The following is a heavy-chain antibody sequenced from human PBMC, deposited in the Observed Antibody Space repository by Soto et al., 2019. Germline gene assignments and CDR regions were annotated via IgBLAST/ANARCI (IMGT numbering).Heavy chain of an antibody. CDR3: AGDRDDYGSGNYYNRIDF. Sequence: QVQLVQSGAEVKKPGSSVKVSCKASGGIFSTYAISWLRRAPGQGLEWMGGIIPIFGTPNYAQQFKGRVTITADESTTTAYMEQSRLRSEDTAVYYCAGDRDDYGSGNYYNRIDFWGQGTLVTVSS. CDR2: IIPIFGTP. D-gene: IGHD3-10*01. CDR1: GGIFSTYA. J-gene: IGHJ4*02. V-gene: IGHV1-69*01.